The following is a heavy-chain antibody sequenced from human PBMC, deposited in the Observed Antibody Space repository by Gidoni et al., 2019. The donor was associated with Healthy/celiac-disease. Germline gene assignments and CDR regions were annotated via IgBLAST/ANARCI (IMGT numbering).Heavy chain of an antibody. CDR1: GGSISSSSYY. V-gene: IGHV4-39*01. J-gene: IGHJ5*02. Sequence: QLQLQESGPGLVKPSETLSLTCTVSGGSISSSSYYWCWIRQPPGKGLAWIGSIYYSGSTYYHPSLKSRVTISVDTSKNQFSLKLSSVTAADTAVYYCARLGLEATIRNWFDPWGQGTLVTVSS. CDR2: IYYSGST. D-gene: IGHD5-12*01. CDR3: ARLGLEATIRNWFDP.